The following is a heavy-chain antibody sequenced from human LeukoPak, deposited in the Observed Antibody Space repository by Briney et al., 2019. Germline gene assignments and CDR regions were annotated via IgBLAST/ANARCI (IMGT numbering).Heavy chain of an antibody. CDR1: GFTFSSYG. CDR2: IKQDGSEK. V-gene: IGHV3-7*01. CDR3: ARALRVPYYFDY. Sequence: GRSLRLSCAASGFTFSSYGMHWVRQAPGKGLEWVANIKQDGSEKYYVDSVKGRFTISRDNAKNSLYLRMNSLRAEDTAVYYCARALRVPYYFDYWGQGTLVTVSS. J-gene: IGHJ4*02.